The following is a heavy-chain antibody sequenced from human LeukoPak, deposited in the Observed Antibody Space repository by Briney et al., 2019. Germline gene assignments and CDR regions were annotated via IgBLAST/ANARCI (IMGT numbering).Heavy chain of an antibody. CDR3: AKDGEGYCGSTSCLGVDY. Sequence: GGSLRLSCAASGFTFTHYAMSWVRQAPGKGLEWVSSISSSGGSTYYADSVKGRFTISRDNSKNTLYLQMNSLRAEDTAVYYCAKDGEGYCGSTSCLGVDYWGQGTLVTVSS. CDR2: ISSSGGST. D-gene: IGHD2-2*01. V-gene: IGHV3-23*01. CDR1: GFTFTHYA. J-gene: IGHJ4*02.